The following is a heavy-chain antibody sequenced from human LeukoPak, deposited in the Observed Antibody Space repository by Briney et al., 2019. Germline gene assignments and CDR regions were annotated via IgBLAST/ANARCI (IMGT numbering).Heavy chain of an antibody. CDR2: MNPNSGGT. J-gene: IGHJ6*03. Sequence: ASVKVSCTPSGYTFTGYYMHWVRQAPGQGLEWMGWMNPNSGGTNYAQKFQGRVTMTRDTSISTAYMELSRLRSDDTAVYYCARGTTLTTLPYYYYFIDVWGKGTTVTISS. V-gene: IGHV1-2*02. CDR3: ARGTTLTTLPYYYYFIDV. CDR1: GYTFTGYY. D-gene: IGHD4-17*01.